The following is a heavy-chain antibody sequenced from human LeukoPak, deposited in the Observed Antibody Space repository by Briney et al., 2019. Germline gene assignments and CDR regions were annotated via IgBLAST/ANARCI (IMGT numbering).Heavy chain of an antibody. D-gene: IGHD5-12*01. Sequence: ASVKVSCKASGGTFSSYAISWVRQAPGQGLEWMGGIIPIFGTANYAQKFQGRVTITADESTSTAYMELSSLRSEDTAVYYCARVPPSGYDYRSAFDYWGQGTLVTVSS. CDR1: GGTFSSYA. V-gene: IGHV1-69*13. CDR3: ARVPPSGYDYRSAFDY. J-gene: IGHJ4*02. CDR2: IIPIFGTA.